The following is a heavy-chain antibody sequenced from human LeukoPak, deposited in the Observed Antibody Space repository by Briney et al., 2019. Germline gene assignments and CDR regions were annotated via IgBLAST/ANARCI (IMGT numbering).Heavy chain of an antibody. Sequence: PGGSLRLSCAASGFTFSSYWMSWVRQAPGKGLEWVANIKQDGSEKYYVYSVKGRFTISRDNAKNSLYLQMNSLRAEDTAVYYCARDLDGSAPPFDPWGQGTLVTVSS. D-gene: IGHD2-15*01. CDR2: IKQDGSEK. V-gene: IGHV3-7*03. CDR3: ARDLDGSAPPFDP. J-gene: IGHJ5*02. CDR1: GFTFSSYW.